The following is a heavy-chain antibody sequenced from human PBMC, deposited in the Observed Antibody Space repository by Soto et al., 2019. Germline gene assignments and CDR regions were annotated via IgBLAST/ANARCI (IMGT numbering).Heavy chain of an antibody. J-gene: IGHJ5*02. D-gene: IGHD2-21*01. Sequence: PSETLSLTCAVYGGFLSESYWTWIRQPPGKGLEWIGEINHVGGTNYNPSLKSRVTMSVDTPQNHFPLRLISVTAADTAMYFCVKILYQLPSSVLWLAPGGRGTPVTFPS. CDR3: VKILYQLPSSVLWLAP. CDR2: INHVGGT. CDR1: GGFLSESY. V-gene: IGHV4-34*01.